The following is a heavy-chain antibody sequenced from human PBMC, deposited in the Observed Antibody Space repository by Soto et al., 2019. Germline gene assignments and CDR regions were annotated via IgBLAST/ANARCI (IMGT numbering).Heavy chain of an antibody. Sequence: QVTLKESGPVLVKPTEPLTVRCTVSGLSITDSEMGVSWIRQPPGQPLEWLAHIDSSGEKSYRTFLKSRLAISKDTSKSQIVLTMTNMDPADTATYYCARRHLAVAVSPWFDPWGQGIPVTVSS. CDR3: ARRHLAVAVSPWFDP. J-gene: IGHJ5*02. D-gene: IGHD6-19*01. V-gene: IGHV2-26*01. CDR2: IDSSGEK. CDR1: GLSITDSEMG.